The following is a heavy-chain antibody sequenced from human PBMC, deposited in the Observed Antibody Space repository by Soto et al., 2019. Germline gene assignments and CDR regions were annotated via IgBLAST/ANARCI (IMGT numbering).Heavy chain of an antibody. CDR3: NGSGY. J-gene: IGHJ4*02. CDR2: IYSGGST. D-gene: IGHD2-8*01. Sequence: EVQVVESGGGLIQPGGSLRLSCEVSGFSVTANYMSWVRQAPGKGLEWVSVIYSGGSTYYIDSVKGRFSISRDISKNTLYLQMNSLRAEDTAVYYCNGSGYWGQGTLVTVSS. V-gene: IGHV3-53*01. CDR1: GFSVTANY.